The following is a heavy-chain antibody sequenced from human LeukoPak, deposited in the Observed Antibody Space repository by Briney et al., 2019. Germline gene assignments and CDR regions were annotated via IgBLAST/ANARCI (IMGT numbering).Heavy chain of an antibody. CDR1: GFTFSSYA. D-gene: IGHD4-17*01. J-gene: IGHJ4*02. Sequence: GRSLRLSCAASGFTFSSYAMHWVRQAPGKGLEWVAVISYDGSNKYYADSVEGRFTISRDNSKNTLYLQMNSLRAEDTAVYYCGKTVTTVGYFDYWGQGNLVTVSS. CDR2: ISYDGSNK. V-gene: IGHV3-30-3*01. CDR3: GKTVTTVGYFDY.